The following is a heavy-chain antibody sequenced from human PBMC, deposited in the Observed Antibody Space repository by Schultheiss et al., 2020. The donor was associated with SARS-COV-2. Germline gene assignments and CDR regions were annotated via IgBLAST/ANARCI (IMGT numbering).Heavy chain of an antibody. D-gene: IGHD2-8*02. CDR2: IYYSGST. CDR3: AREVGYCTGGVCENDY. V-gene: IGHV4-39*02. Sequence: GSLRLSCTVSGGSISSGGYYWSWIRQPPGKGLEWIGNIYYSGSTYYNPSLKSRVTISVDTSKNQFSLKLSSVTAADTAVYYCAREVGYCTGGVCENDYWGQGTLVTVSS. CDR1: GGSISSGGYY. J-gene: IGHJ4*02.